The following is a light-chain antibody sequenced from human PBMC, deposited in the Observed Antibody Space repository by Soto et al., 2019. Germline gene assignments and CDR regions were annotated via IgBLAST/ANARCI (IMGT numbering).Light chain of an antibody. Sequence: IVLTQSPGTLSLSPGERTTLSCRASQSISRYLAWYQQKPGQGPRLLIYGASSRATGTPDRFSGSGSGTDFTLTINRLEPEDFALYYCQQYGSSPPLTFGGGTKVDIK. CDR3: QQYGSSPPLT. CDR2: GAS. CDR1: QSISRY. V-gene: IGKV3-20*01. J-gene: IGKJ4*01.